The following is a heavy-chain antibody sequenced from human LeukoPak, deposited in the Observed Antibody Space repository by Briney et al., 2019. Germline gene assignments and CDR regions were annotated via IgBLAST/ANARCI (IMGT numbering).Heavy chain of an antibody. Sequence: SETLSLTCAVYGRSFSGYYWSWIRQPPGKGLEWIGEINHSGSTNYNPSLKSRVTISVDTSKNQFSLKLSSVTAADTAVYYCARVAGPFGFDYWGQGTLVTVSS. CDR1: GRSFSGYY. CDR2: INHSGST. J-gene: IGHJ4*02. D-gene: IGHD3-16*01. V-gene: IGHV4-34*01. CDR3: ARVAGPFGFDY.